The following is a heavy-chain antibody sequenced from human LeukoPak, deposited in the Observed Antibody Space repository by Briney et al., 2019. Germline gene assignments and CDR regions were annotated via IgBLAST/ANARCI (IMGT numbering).Heavy chain of an antibody. D-gene: IGHD4/OR15-4a*01. CDR2: ISDTGKTT. J-gene: IGHJ5*02. V-gene: IGHV3-23*01. CDR1: GFAFSNHA. Sequence: GGSLRLSCAASGFAFSNHAMRWVRQPPAEGLQWVSTISDTGKTTFYRDSVRGRVTISRDISNNTLYLQMGGLRADDTAIYFCARGGAYDYGVLDAWGQGTLVTVSS. CDR3: ARGGAYDYGVLDA.